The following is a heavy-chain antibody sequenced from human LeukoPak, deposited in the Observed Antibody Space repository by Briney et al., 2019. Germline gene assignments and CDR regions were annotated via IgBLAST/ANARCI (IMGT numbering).Heavy chain of an antibody. D-gene: IGHD3-22*01. V-gene: IGHV3-9*01. CDR2: ISWNSGSI. CDR3: AKDPTGYYYDSSGYLLPDY. Sequence: PGGSLRLSCAASGFTFDDYAMHWVRQAPGKGLEWVSGISWNSGSIGYADSVKGRFTISRDNAKNSLYLQMNSLRAEDTAVYYCAKDPTGYYYDSSGYLLPDYWGQGTLVTVSS. CDR1: GFTFDDYA. J-gene: IGHJ4*02.